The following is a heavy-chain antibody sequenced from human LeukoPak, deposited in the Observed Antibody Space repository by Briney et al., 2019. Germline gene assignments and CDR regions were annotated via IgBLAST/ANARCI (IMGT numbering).Heavy chain of an antibody. CDR3: ARDLSGGGFDY. J-gene: IGHJ4*02. CDR2: INHSGST. Sequence: SETLSLTCAVYGGSFSGYYWSWIRQPPGKGLEWIGEINHSGSTNYNPSLKSRVTISVDTSKNQFSLKLSSVTAADTAVYYCARDLSGGGFDYWGQGTLVTVSS. CDR1: GGSFSGYY. V-gene: IGHV4-34*01. D-gene: IGHD3-16*01.